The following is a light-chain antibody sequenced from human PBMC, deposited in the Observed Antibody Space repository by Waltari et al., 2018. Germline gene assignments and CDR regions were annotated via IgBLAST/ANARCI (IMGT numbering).Light chain of an antibody. J-gene: IGLJ3*02. CDR2: DDN. CDR1: SSDVGNYNL. Sequence: QSALTQPASVSGCPGQSITISCTGTSSDVGNYNLASWYQQYPGKAPKVMIYDDNRRPSGVSDRFSGSKSGNTASLTISGVQAEDEADYYCCSYAGSYTWVFGGGTKLTVL. CDR3: CSYAGSYTWV. V-gene: IGLV2-23*01.